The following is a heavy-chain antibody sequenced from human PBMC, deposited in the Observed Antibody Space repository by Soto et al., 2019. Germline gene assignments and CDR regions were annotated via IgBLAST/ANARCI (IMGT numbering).Heavy chain of an antibody. J-gene: IGHJ4*02. CDR3: AHRSSQFDSSGLGFDS. D-gene: IGHD3-22*01. CDR2: IYWDDDK. CDR1: GFSLTTSGVG. V-gene: IGHV2-5*02. Sequence: QITLKESGPTVVKPTQTLTLTCSFSGFSLTTSGVGVGWIRQPPGKALEWLALIYWDDDKRYSPSLENRLTITKDTSNNYVVLTMTKMDPMDTATYYCAHRSSQFDSSGLGFDSWGQGTLVTVSS.